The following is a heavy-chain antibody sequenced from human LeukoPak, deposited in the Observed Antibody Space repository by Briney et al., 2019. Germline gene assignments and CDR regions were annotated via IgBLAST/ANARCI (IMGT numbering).Heavy chain of an antibody. CDR2: ISGNGVST. J-gene: IGHJ4*02. CDR1: GFTFSSYA. Sequence: GGSLRLSCATSGFTFSSYAMSWVRQAPGKGLEWVSAISGNGVSTYYADSVKGRFTISRDNSKNTMYLQMNSLRAEDTAVFYCAKGSQKIDYWGQGTLVTVSS. V-gene: IGHV3-23*01. CDR3: AKGSQKIDY.